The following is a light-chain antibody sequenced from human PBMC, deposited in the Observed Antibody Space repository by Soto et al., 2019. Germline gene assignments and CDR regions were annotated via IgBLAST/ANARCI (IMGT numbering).Light chain of an antibody. CDR3: QQYKDYWT. Sequence: DFQMTQSPSTLSASVGDRVTITCRASQSISRWLAWYQQKPGKAPKLLIYETSSLEDGVPSRFTGSGSGTEFSLTITSLQPEDFTSYYCQQYKDYWTFGQGTKVDIK. V-gene: IGKV1-5*03. CDR2: ETS. J-gene: IGKJ1*01. CDR1: QSISRW.